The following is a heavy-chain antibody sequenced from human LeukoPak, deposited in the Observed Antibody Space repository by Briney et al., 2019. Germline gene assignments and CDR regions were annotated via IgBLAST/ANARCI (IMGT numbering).Heavy chain of an antibody. D-gene: IGHD6-13*01. CDR1: GGTFSSYA. J-gene: IGHJ4*02. Sequence: SVKVSCKASGGTFSSYAISWVRPAPGQGLEWMVGIIPIFGTANYAQKFQGRVTITADESTSTAYLELSSLRSEDTAVYYCARVGYSSSWYYFDYWGQGTLVTVSS. CDR3: ARVGYSSSWYYFDY. CDR2: IIPIFGTA. V-gene: IGHV1-69*13.